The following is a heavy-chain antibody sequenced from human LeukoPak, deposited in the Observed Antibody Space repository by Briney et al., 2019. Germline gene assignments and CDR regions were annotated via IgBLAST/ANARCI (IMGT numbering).Heavy chain of an antibody. CDR3: ARQERYYDFWSGYSTPYYFDY. V-gene: IGHV4-39*01. CDR1: GGSISSGAHY. Sequence: SETLSLTCTVSGGSISSGAHYWSWIRQPPGKGLEWIGSIYYSGSTYYNPSLKSRVTISVDTSKNQFSLKLSSVTAADTAVYYCARQERYYDFWSGYSTPYYFDYWGQGTLVTVSS. J-gene: IGHJ4*02. D-gene: IGHD3-3*01. CDR2: IYYSGST.